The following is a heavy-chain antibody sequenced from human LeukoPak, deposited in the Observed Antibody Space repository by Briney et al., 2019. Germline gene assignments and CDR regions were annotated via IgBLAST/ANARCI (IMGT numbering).Heavy chain of an antibody. J-gene: IGHJ4*02. CDR3: AKDHFSSGSYSDY. CDR2: ISGSGGST. D-gene: IGHD3-10*01. V-gene: IGHV3-23*01. CDR1: GFTFSSYA. Sequence: GGSLRLSCAASGFTFSSYAMSWVRQAPGKGLEWVSAISGSGGSTYYADSVKGRFTISRDNSKNTLYLQMNSLRAEGTAVYYCAKDHFSSGSYSDYWGQGTLVTVSS.